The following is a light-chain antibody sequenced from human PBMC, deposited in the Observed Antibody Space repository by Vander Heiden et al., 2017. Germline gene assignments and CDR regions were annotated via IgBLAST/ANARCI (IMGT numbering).Light chain of an antibody. CDR2: DAS. Sequence: ELASTQSPATLSFTPGDRATLSCRASQSVSSYLAWYQQKPGQAPRPLIYDASNRATGSTARFSGSGCGRDCTITISSLEPEEYEVYYCQQRSNGAPDMYTFGHGTKVEIK. CDR1: QSVSSY. V-gene: IGKV3-11*02. J-gene: IGKJ3*01. CDR3: QQRSNGAPDMYT.